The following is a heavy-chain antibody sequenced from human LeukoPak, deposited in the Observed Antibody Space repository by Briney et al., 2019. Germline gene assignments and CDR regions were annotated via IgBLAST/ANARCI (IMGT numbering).Heavy chain of an antibody. V-gene: IGHV4-39*07. Sequence: SETLSLTCTVSGGSISSSSYYWGWIRQPPGKGLEWIGSIYYSGSTYYNPSLKSRVTISVDTSKNQFSLKLSSVTAAATAVYCCARTTEGYCRGRSCYSYYYYMDVWGKGTTVTVSS. CDR1: GGSISSSSYY. CDR3: ARTTEGYCRGRSCYSYYYYMDV. J-gene: IGHJ6*03. D-gene: IGHD2-15*01. CDR2: IYYSGST.